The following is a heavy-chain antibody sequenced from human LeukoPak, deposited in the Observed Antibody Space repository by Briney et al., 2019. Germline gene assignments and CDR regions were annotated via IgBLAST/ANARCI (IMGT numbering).Heavy chain of an antibody. D-gene: IGHD2-2*01. J-gene: IGHJ2*01. CDR2: IYPGDSDT. V-gene: IGHV5-51*01. CDR3: ASSAASFWYFDL. CDR1: GYRFPSYW. Sequence: GESLKISCKGSGYRFPSYWIGWVRQMPGKGLEWMGIIYPGDSDTRYSPSFQGQVTISADKSISTAYLQWCSLKASDTAMYYCASSAASFWYFDLWGRGTLVTVSS.